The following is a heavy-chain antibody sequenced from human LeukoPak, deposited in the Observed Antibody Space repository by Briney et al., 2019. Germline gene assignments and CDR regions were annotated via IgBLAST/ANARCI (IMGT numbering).Heavy chain of an antibody. Sequence: ASVKVSCKASGYTFTSYDINWVRQATGQGLEWMGWMNPNSGNTGYAQKFQGRVTITRNTSISTAYMELSSLRSEDTAVYYCARGWPGYCNGGSCYVAFDIWGQGTMVTVSS. CDR2: MNPNSGNT. CDR1: GYTFTSYD. D-gene: IGHD2-15*01. J-gene: IGHJ3*02. V-gene: IGHV1-8*03. CDR3: ARGWPGYCNGGSCYVAFDI.